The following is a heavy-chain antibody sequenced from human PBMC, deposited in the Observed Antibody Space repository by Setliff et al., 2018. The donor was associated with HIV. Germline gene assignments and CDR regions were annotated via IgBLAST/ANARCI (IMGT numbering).Heavy chain of an antibody. V-gene: IGHV4-59*01. J-gene: IGHJ4*02. D-gene: IGHD6-19*01. Sequence: LSLTCTVSGGSITSYYWSWIRQTPGKRLEYIGYIYYNGGTNYNPSLKSRVTISLDTSKNQFSLSLRSLTAADTAVYFCARERPQSHFFDYWGQGTLVTVSS. CDR1: GGSITSYY. CDR2: IYYNGGT. CDR3: ARERPQSHFFDY.